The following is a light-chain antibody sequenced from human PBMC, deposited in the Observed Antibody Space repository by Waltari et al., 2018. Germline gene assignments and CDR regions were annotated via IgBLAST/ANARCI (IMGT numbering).Light chain of an antibody. CDR1: TGSIASNS. V-gene: IGLV6-57*04. CDR3: QSYDSNNHQV. J-gene: IGLJ7*01. Sequence: FILTQPPSVSESPGKTVTLPCTRSTGSIASNSVQWYQQRPGSAPTTLTYEDDRRPSGVPDRFSGSIDSSSNSASLTISGLKTEDEADYYCQSYDSNNHQVFGGGTQLTVL. CDR2: EDD.